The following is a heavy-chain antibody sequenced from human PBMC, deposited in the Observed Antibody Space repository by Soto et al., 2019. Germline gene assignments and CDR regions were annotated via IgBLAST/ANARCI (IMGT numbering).Heavy chain of an antibody. D-gene: IGHD2-2*01. V-gene: IGHV4-39*01. Sequence: PETLSLTCTVSGGSISSSSYYWGWIRQPPGKRLEWIGSIYYSGSTYYNPSLKSRVTISVDTSKNQFSLKLSSVTAADTAVYYCARHGCSSTSCYDYYYYYMDVWGKGTTVTVSS. J-gene: IGHJ6*03. CDR1: GGSISSSSYY. CDR3: ARHGCSSTSCYDYYYYYMDV. CDR2: IYYSGST.